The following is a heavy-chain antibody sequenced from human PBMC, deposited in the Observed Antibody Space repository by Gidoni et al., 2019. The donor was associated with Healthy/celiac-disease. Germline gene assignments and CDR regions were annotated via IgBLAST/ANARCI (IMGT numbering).Heavy chain of an antibody. CDR3: ARDRLILWFGELLSLGMDV. J-gene: IGHJ6*02. CDR2: IYSGGST. CDR1: GFPVSSHY. V-gene: IGHV3-53*02. Sequence: EVQLVETGGGLIQPGGSLRLSCAASGFPVSSHYMSWVRQAPGKGLEWVSVIYSGGSTYYADSVKGRFTISRDNSKNTLYLQMNSLRAEDTAVYYCARDRLILWFGELLSLGMDVWGQGTTVTVSS. D-gene: IGHD3-10*01.